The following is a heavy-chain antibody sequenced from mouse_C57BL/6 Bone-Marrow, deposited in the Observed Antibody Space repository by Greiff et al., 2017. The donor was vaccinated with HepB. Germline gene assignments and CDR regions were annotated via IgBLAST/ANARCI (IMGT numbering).Heavy chain of an antibody. CDR1: GFSLSTFGMG. J-gene: IGHJ2*01. CDR2: IWWDDDK. Sequence: QVTLKECGPGILQPSQTLSLTCSFSGFSLSTFGMGVGWIRQPSGKGLEWLAHIWWDDDKYYNPALKSRLTISKDTSKNQVFLKIANVDTADTATYYCARTHYYGSRGPFDYWGQGTTLTVSS. CDR3: ARTHYYGSRGPFDY. V-gene: IGHV8-8*01. D-gene: IGHD1-1*01.